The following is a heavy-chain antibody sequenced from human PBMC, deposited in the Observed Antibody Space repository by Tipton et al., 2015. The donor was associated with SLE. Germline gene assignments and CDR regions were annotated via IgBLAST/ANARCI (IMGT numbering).Heavy chain of an antibody. V-gene: IGHV4-34*01. D-gene: IGHD3-10*01. CDR3: AGGFYYGSGAFSDFEY. CDR2: IHHRGTT. J-gene: IGHJ4*02. CDR1: DGSLSNYY. Sequence: TLSLTCAVHDGSLSNYYWSWFRQPQGMGLEWIGEIHHRGTTNYNPSLKSRVTISVDKSKSQFSLKLSSVTAADTAVYYCAGGFYYGSGAFSDFEYWGQGTLATVSS.